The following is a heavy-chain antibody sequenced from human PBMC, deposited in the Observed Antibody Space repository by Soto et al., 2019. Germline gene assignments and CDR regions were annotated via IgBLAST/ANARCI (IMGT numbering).Heavy chain of an antibody. CDR3: ARKEFWSGYSDY. CDR2: ISSGGSSI. Sequence: PGGSLRLSCAASGFTFSDYFMSWIRQAPGKGLEWISYISSGGSSIYYADSVKGRFTISRDNAKKSLFLEMNSLRAEDTAVYYCARKEFWSGYSDYWGQGTLVTVSS. J-gene: IGHJ4*02. D-gene: IGHD3-3*01. CDR1: GFTFSDYF. V-gene: IGHV3-11*01.